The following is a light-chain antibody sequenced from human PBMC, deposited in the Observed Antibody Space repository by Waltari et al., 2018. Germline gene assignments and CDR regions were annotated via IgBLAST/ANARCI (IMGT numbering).Light chain of an antibody. Sequence: DVQLTQSPSSLSASVGDSVTITCRASQYVNKYLNWYQQRPGEAPKLLIYDTSNLQAGVPSRFRGSGHGTDFSFTISSLQPEDIGTYYCQQYHHLPLTFAGGTKVAVK. V-gene: IGKV1-33*01. CDR3: QQYHHLPLT. CDR1: QYVNKY. J-gene: IGKJ4*01. CDR2: DTS.